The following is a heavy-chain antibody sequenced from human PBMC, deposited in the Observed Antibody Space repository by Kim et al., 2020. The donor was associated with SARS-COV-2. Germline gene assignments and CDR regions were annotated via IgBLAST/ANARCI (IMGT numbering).Heavy chain of an antibody. CDR3: ARGARGYYYDSSGYSHFDY. V-gene: IGHV1-69*13. D-gene: IGHD3-22*01. J-gene: IGHJ4*02. CDR2: IIPIFGTA. Sequence: SVKVSCKASGGTFSSYAISWVRQAPGQGLEWMGGIIPIFGTANYAQKFQGRVTITADESTSTAYMELSSLRSEDTAVYYCARGARGYYYDSSGYSHFDYWGQGTLVTVSS. CDR1: GGTFSSYA.